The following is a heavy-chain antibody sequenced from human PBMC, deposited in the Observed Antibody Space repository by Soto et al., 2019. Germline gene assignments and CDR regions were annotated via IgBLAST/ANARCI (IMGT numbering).Heavy chain of an antibody. Sequence: QVQLVQSGAEVKKPGSSVKVSCKASGGTFSSYAISWVRQAPGQGLEWMGRVIPILGIANYAQKFQGRVTITADKSTSTAYMELSSLRSEDTAVYYCARVQAVGPPDYWGQGTLVTVSS. V-gene: IGHV1-69*04. J-gene: IGHJ4*02. CDR3: ARVQAVGPPDY. D-gene: IGHD1-26*01. CDR2: VIPILGIA. CDR1: GGTFSSYA.